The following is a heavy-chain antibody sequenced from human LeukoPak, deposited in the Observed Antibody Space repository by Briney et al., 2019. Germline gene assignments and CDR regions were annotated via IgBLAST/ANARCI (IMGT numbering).Heavy chain of an antibody. D-gene: IGHD4-17*01. CDR2: IYTSGST. V-gene: IGHV4-61*02. CDR1: GGSISSGSYY. Sequence: SETLSLTCTVSGGSISSGSYYWSWIRQPTGKGLEWIGRIYTSGSTNYNPSLKSRVTISVDTSKNQFSLKLSSVTAADTAVYYCARGLGDYEADYWGQGTLVTVSS. J-gene: IGHJ4*02. CDR3: ARGLGDYEADY.